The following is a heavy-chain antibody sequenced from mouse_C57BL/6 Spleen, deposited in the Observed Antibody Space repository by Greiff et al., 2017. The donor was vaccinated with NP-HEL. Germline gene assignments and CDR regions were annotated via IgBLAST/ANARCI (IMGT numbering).Heavy chain of an antibody. D-gene: IGHD2-4*01. CDR2: ISSGSSTI. Sequence: EVQLVESGGGLVKPGGSLKLSCAASGFTFSDYGMHWVRQAPEKGLEWVAYISSGSSTIYYAATVKGRFTISRDNAKNPLFLQMTSLRSEDTAMYYCARGFYYDVYAMDYWGQGTSVTVSS. CDR3: ARGFYYDVYAMDY. V-gene: IGHV5-17*01. CDR1: GFTFSDYG. J-gene: IGHJ4*01.